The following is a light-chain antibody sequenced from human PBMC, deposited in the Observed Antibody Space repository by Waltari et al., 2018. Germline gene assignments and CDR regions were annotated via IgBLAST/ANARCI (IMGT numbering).Light chain of an antibody. CDR1: QSVSYTASNKHY. Sequence: DIVMTQSPDSLAVSLGERANINCKSSQSVSYTASNKHYLDWYQQKPGQPPKLVIYWASNRESGGPDRFSGSGSGTDFTLTISRLQAEDVAVYYCQQYYTTPLTCGGGTKVEI. CDR2: WAS. J-gene: IGKJ4*01. V-gene: IGKV4-1*01. CDR3: QQYYTTPLT.